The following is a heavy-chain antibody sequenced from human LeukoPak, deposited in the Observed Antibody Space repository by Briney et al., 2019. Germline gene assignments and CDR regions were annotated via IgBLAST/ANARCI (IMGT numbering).Heavy chain of an antibody. V-gene: IGHV4-59*08. CDR3: ARAAYCGGDCYLFDY. D-gene: IGHD2-21*02. CDR2: ISYSGST. Sequence: SETLSLTCTVSGGSISTYYWTWIRQPPGKGLEWIGSISYSGSTNYSPSLKGRVTISVDTSKNQFSLKLSSLTAADTAVYYCARAAYCGGDCYLFDYWGQGTLVTVFS. CDR1: GGSISTYY. J-gene: IGHJ4*02.